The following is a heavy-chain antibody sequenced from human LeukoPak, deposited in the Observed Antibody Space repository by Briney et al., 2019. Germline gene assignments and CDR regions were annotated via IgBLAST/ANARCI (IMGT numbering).Heavy chain of an antibody. J-gene: IGHJ4*02. CDR3: ARGLIYYYGQYDFDF. D-gene: IGHD3-10*01. Sequence: ASVTVSCKSSVYTFTVYYMHWVWKAPGQGLAWVGWINPNSGGTNYTQKLQGRVTMTRDTAISTAYMELSRLRSDDTAVYYCARGLIYYYGQYDFDFGGQGTLVTVSS. CDR1: VYTFTVYY. V-gene: IGHV1-2*02. CDR2: INPNSGGT.